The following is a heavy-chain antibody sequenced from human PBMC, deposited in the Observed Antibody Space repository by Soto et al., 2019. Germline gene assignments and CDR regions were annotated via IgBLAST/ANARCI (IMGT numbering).Heavy chain of an antibody. Sequence: QVQLQQWGAGLLKPSETLSLTCAVYGGSFSGYYWSWIRQPPGKGLEWIGEINHSGSTNYNPSLKSRVPISVDTSKNQFSLKLSSVTAADTAVYYCARGLGSSSWGFYWGQGTLVTVSS. D-gene: IGHD6-13*01. CDR1: GGSFSGYY. V-gene: IGHV4-34*01. CDR3: ARGLGSSSWGFY. J-gene: IGHJ4*02. CDR2: INHSGST.